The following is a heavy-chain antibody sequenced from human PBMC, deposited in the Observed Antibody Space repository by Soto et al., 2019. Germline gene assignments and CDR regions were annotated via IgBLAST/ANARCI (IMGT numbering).Heavy chain of an antibody. CDR2: INHSGST. D-gene: IGHD6-13*01. CDR1: GGSFSGYY. CDR3: ARGRGSSWYWNPPGWFDP. V-gene: IGHV4-34*01. Sequence: SETLSLTCAVYGGSFSGYYWSWIRQPPGKGLEWIGEINHSGSTNYNPSLKSRVTISVGTSKNQFSLKLSSVTAADTAVYYCARGRGSSWYWNPPGWFDPWGQGTLVTVSS. J-gene: IGHJ5*02.